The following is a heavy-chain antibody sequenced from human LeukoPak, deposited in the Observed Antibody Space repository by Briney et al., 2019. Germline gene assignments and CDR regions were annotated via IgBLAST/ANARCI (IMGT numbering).Heavy chain of an antibody. CDR3: GRDQGGSIGWYGDY. Sequence: GGSLRLSCAASGFTFSSYAMDWVRQAPGKGLEWVAFISNDGTNKYYADSVKGRFTISRDNSKNTLYLPMNSLRAEATAVYYCGRDQGGSIGWYGDYWGQGTLVTVSS. CDR1: GFTFSSYA. V-gene: IGHV3-30*04. CDR2: ISNDGTNK. D-gene: IGHD6-19*01. J-gene: IGHJ4*02.